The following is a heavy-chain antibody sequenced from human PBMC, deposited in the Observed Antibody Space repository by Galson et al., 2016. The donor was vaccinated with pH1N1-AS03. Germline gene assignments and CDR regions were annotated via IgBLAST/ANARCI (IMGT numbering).Heavy chain of an antibody. J-gene: IGHJ6*02. V-gene: IGHV3-7*03. D-gene: IGHD5-18*01. CDR2: IKQDGNVK. Sequence: SLRLSCAASGFIFSSYWMGWVRQAPGKGLEWVANIKQDGNVKYYVDSVKGRFTISRDNAKNSPYLQMNSLRAEDTAVYYCARYREINTPMVKPPYYGMDVWGQGTTVTVSS. CDR3: ARYREINTPMVKPPYYGMDV. CDR1: GFIFSSYW.